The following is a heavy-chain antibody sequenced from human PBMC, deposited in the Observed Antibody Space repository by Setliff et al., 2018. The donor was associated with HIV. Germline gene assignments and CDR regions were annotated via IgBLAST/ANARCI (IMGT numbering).Heavy chain of an antibody. J-gene: IGHJ4*02. V-gene: IGHV3-11*04. Sequence: GGSLRLSCAASGFTFSDHYMDWVRQAPGRGLEWISYISSSGSTIYYADSVKGRFTISRDNAKNSLYLQMNSRRAEDTAVYYCARTACSLAMGCYFDFWGRGTLVTVSS. CDR2: ISSSGSTI. CDR1: GFTFSDHY. D-gene: IGHD2-8*01. CDR3: ARTACSLAMGCYFDF.